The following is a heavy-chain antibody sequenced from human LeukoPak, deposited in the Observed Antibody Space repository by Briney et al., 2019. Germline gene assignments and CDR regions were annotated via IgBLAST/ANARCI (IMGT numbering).Heavy chain of an antibody. CDR2: VHLSGAS. D-gene: IGHD2-21*02. CDR1: SGSLLTTNW. V-gene: IGHV4-4*02. CDR3: TRESGACSPFGF. Sequence: SGTRSLTSAADSGSLLTTNWWSWVRQPPGKGLEWIGEVHLSGASNYNPSLKSRVNMCIDKSKHQMSLELTSVTAAAPAISYCTRESGACSPFGFWGQGTLVTVSS. J-gene: IGHJ4*02.